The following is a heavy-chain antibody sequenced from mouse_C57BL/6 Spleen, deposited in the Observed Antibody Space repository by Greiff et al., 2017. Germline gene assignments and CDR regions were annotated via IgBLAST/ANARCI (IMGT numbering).Heavy chain of an antibody. V-gene: IGHV1-69*01. CDR2: IDPSDSYT. D-gene: IGHD1-1*01. CDR3: ARSLYGSSRYWYFDV. CDR1: GYTFTSYW. Sequence: QVQLQQPGAELVMPGASVKLSCKASGYTFTSYWMHWVKQRPGQGLEWIGEIDPSDSYTNYNQKFKGKSTLTVDKSSSTAYMQLSSLTSEDSAVYYCARSLYGSSRYWYFDVWGTGTTVTVSS. J-gene: IGHJ1*03.